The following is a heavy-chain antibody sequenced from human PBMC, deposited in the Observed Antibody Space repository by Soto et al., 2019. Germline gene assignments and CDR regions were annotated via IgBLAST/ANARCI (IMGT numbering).Heavy chain of an antibody. Sequence: SVKIFCKASGGTFSSYAISWVRQAPGQGLEWMGGIIPIFGTANYAQKFQGRVTITADKSTSTAYMELSSLRSEDTAVYYCAREYSSSWFNWFDPWGQGTLVTVSS. D-gene: IGHD6-13*01. V-gene: IGHV1-69*06. J-gene: IGHJ5*02. CDR1: GGTFSSYA. CDR3: AREYSSSWFNWFDP. CDR2: IIPIFGTA.